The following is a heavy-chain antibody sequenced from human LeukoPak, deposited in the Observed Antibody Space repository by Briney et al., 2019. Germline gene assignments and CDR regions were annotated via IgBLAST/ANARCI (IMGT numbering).Heavy chain of an antibody. CDR1: GFTFSSYA. J-gene: IGHJ4*02. CDR3: ARDFDSGNDFDY. V-gene: IGHV3-30-3*01. CDR2: ISYDGSNK. Sequence: PGGSLRLSCAASGFTFSSYAMHWVRQAPGKGLEWVAVISYDGSNKYYADSVKGRFTISRDNSKNTLYLQMNSLRAEDTAVYYCARDFDSGNDFDYWGQGTLVTVSS. D-gene: IGHD3-9*01.